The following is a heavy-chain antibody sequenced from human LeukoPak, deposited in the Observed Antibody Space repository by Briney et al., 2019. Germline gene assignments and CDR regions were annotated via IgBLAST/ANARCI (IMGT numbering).Heavy chain of an antibody. CDR3: AKVDY. CDR2: ISSSSSTI. CDR1: GLTISSYS. Sequence: PGGSLRLSCAASGLTISSYSMNWVRQAPGKGLQWVSYISSSSSTIYYADSVKGRFTISRDNAKNSLYLQMNSLRAEDTALYYCAKVDYWGQGTLVTVSS. V-gene: IGHV3-48*01. J-gene: IGHJ4*02.